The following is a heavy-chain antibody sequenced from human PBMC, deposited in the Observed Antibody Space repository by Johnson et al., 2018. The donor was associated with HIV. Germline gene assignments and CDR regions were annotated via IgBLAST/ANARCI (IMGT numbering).Heavy chain of an antibody. V-gene: IGHV3-11*04. CDR1: GFTFSDYY. J-gene: IGHJ3*02. Sequence: QVQLVESGGGLVKPGGSLRLSCAASGFTFSDYYMSWIRQAPGKGLEWVSYISSSGSTIYYPDSVKGRFTVSGDNAKKSLYLQRNSLRAEDTAVYYCARDSFDISGQQHDAFDIWGQGTMVTVSS. CDR3: ARDSFDISGQQHDAFDI. D-gene: IGHD3-22*01. CDR2: ISSSGSTI.